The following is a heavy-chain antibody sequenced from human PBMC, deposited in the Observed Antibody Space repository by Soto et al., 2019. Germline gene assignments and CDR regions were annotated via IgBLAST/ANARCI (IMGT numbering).Heavy chain of an antibody. Sequence: PEGSLRLSCLASRFTFSSYGMHWVRQAPGEGLEWVAVIANDGSNKNYGDSVKGRFTISRDNSKNTLFLQMNSLRTEDTAIYYCANEVETAMVNQPLHYWGQGMLVTVSS. D-gene: IGHD5-18*01. CDR1: RFTFSSYG. CDR2: IANDGSNK. V-gene: IGHV3-30*18. J-gene: IGHJ4*02. CDR3: ANEVETAMVNQPLHY.